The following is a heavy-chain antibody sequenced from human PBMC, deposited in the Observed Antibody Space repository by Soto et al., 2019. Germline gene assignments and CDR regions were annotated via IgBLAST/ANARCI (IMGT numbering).Heavy chain of an antibody. Sequence: GGSLRLSCAASGFTFSSYSMNWVRQAPGKGLEWVSFISSSSSIIYFADSVKGRFTISRDNAKNSLYLQMNSLRDEDTAVYYCARDAPQRNSYYGMDVWGQGTTVTVSS. CDR1: GFTFSSYS. CDR2: ISSSSSII. V-gene: IGHV3-48*02. CDR3: ARDAPQRNSYYGMDV. J-gene: IGHJ6*02.